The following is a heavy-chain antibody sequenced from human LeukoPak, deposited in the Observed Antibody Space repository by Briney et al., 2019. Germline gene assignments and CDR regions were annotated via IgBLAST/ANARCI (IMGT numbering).Heavy chain of an antibody. D-gene: IGHD2-21*02. CDR1: GYTFTGYY. V-gene: IGHV1-2*02. J-gene: IGHJ4*02. CDR3: ARVRKVTLDY. CDR2: INPNSGGT. Sequence: ASVNVSCLASGYTFTGYYMHWVRPAPGQGLEWMGWINPNSGGTNYAQKFQGRVTMTRDTSISTAYMELSRLRSDDTAVYYCARVRKVTLDYWGQGTLVTVSS.